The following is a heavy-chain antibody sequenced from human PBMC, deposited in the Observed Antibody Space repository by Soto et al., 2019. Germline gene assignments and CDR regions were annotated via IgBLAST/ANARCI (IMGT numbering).Heavy chain of an antibody. CDR3: ARWVPGIAAAGTGFDY. D-gene: IGHD6-13*01. CDR2: INPSGGST. Sequence: ASVKVSCKASGYTFTIYYMHCVLQAPLQGLEWMGIINPSGGSTSYAQKFQGRVTMTRDTSTSTVYMELSSLRSEDTAVYYCARWVPGIAAAGTGFDYWGQGTLVTVSS. V-gene: IGHV1-46*01. CDR1: GYTFTIYY. J-gene: IGHJ4*02.